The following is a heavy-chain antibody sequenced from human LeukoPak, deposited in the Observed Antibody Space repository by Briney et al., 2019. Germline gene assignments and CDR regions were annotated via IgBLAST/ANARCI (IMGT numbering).Heavy chain of an antibody. CDR2: IYYSGGT. CDR3: ARAPSGWYRTNYFDY. CDR1: GCSISSYY. J-gene: IGHJ4*02. Sequence: SETLSLTCTVSGCSISSYYWSWIPQPPGKGLEWIGYIYYSGGTNYNPSLKSRVTISVDTSKNQFSLKLSSVTAADTAVYYCARAPSGWYRTNYFDYWGQGTLVTVSS. D-gene: IGHD6-19*01. V-gene: IGHV4-59*01.